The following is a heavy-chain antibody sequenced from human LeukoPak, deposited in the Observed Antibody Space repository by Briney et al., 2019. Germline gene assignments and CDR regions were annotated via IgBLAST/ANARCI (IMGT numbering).Heavy chain of an antibody. CDR3: ARGVRPTHCSSTSCYAPNWFDP. D-gene: IGHD2-2*01. J-gene: IGHJ5*02. CDR2: IIPIFRIT. Sequence: ASVKVSCKASGGTFSSYAISWVRQAPGQGLEWMGRIIPIFRITNYAQKFQGRVTITADKSTSTAYMELSSLRSEDTAVYYCARGVRPTHCSSTSCYAPNWFDPWGQGTLVTVSS. CDR1: GGTFSSYA. V-gene: IGHV1-69*04.